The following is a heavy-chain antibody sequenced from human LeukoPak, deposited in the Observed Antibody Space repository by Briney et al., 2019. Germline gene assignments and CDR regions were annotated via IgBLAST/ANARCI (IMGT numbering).Heavy chain of an antibody. Sequence: PSDTLSLTCTVSGGSISTYHWNWIRKSPGKGLEWIGYMQSTGNSNYNPSLKSRVTMSVDMSRNQIVLNLSSVTAADTAVYFCARDKQHSYGRYFDHWGQGTLVTVSS. V-gene: IGHV4-59*01. CDR2: MQSTGNS. CDR3: ARDKQHSYGRYFDH. D-gene: IGHD5-18*01. J-gene: IGHJ4*02. CDR1: GGSISTYH.